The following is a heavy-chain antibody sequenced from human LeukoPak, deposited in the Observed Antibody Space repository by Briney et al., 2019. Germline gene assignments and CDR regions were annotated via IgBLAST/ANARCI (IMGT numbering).Heavy chain of an antibody. Sequence: PSETLSLTCTVSGGSISSSSYYWVWIRQPPGKGLEWIATIYYSCNTYYNPSLKSRLSMSVDTSKSQFSLKMNSVTAADAAVYYCARQPYYSDTSGHFDSWGQGTLVTVSS. CDR2: IYYSCNT. CDR3: ARQPYYSDTSGHFDS. CDR1: GGSISSSSYY. V-gene: IGHV4-39*01. D-gene: IGHD3-22*01. J-gene: IGHJ4*02.